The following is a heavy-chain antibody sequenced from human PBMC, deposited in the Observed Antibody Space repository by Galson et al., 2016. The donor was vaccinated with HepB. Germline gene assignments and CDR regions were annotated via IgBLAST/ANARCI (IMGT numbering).Heavy chain of an antibody. Sequence: SLRLSCAGSGFNFSDYWMNWARQAPGKGLEWVANIKPDGSEKFYVDSVKGRFTISRDNSKKSLFLQINTLRAEDTAMYHCAREKPVWWSSDRWGQGTLVTVSS. CDR2: IKPDGSEK. J-gene: IGHJ5*02. V-gene: IGHV3-7*01. D-gene: IGHD2-21*01. CDR3: AREKPVWWSSDR. CDR1: GFNFSDYW.